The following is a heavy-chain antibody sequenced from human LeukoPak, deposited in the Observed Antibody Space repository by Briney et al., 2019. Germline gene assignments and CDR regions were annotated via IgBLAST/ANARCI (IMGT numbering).Heavy chain of an antibody. V-gene: IGHV3-66*01. CDR2: IYSGGST. CDR3: ARGSGSYYNYYYYYMDV. D-gene: IGHD3-10*01. Sequence: GGSLRLSCAASGFTVSSNYMSWVRQAPGKGLEWVSVIYSGGSTYYADSVKGRFTISRDNSKNTLYLQMNSLRAEDTAVYYCARGSGSYYNYYYYYMDVWGKGTTVTISS. CDR1: GFTVSSNY. J-gene: IGHJ6*03.